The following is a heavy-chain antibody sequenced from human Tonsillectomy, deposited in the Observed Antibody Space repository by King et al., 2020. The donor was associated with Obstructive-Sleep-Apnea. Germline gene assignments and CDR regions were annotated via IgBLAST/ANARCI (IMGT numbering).Heavy chain of an antibody. CDR2: ISYDGSKK. CDR1: GITFSNYG. Sequence: VQLVESGGGVVQPGRSLRLLCAASGITFSNYGMHWVRQAPGKGLEWVAVISYDGSKKYYADSVKGRLTISRDNSKNTLFLQMHSLGVEDTAVYYCASSGGYCGSSDCHNYYYHAMDVWGKGTTVTVSS. D-gene: IGHD2-2*01. J-gene: IGHJ6*04. V-gene: IGHV3-30*04. CDR3: ASSGGYCGSSDCHNYYYHAMDV.